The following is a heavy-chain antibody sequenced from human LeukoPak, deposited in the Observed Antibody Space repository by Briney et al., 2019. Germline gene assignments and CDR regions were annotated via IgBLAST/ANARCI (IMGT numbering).Heavy chain of an antibody. V-gene: IGHV4-34*01. Sequence: PSETLSLTCAVYGGSFSGYYWSWIRQPPGKGLEWIGEINHSGSTKYNPSLKSRVTISVDTSKNQFSLKLSSVTAADTAVYYCAGGEDLHGSKTPHYHYFYMDVWDKGTTVTVSS. J-gene: IGHJ6*03. CDR1: GGSFSGYY. CDR2: INHSGST. CDR3: AGGEDLHGSKTPHYHYFYMDV. D-gene: IGHD3-10*01.